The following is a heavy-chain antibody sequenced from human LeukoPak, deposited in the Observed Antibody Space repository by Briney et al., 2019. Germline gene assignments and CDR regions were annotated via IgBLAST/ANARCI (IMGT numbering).Heavy chain of an antibody. Sequence: PSETLSLTCTVSGYSISSGYYWGWIRQPPGKGLEWIGSIYHSGSTYYNPSLKSRVTISVDTSKNQFSLKLSSVTAADTAVYYCATIITMVRGVIGYWGQGTLVTVSS. CDR2: IYHSGST. V-gene: IGHV4-38-2*02. J-gene: IGHJ4*02. CDR3: ATIITMVRGVIGY. D-gene: IGHD3-10*01. CDR1: GYSISSGYY.